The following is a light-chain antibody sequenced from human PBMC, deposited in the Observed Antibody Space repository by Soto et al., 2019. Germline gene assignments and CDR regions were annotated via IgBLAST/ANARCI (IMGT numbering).Light chain of an antibody. J-gene: IGKJ1*01. CDR3: QQSYSTLWT. CDR2: AAS. Sequence: DIQMTQSPSSLSASVGDRVTITCRSSQSIGNYLNWYQQKPGKAPKLLIYAASSLQSGVPPRFSGSESGTDFTLTISRLQPEDFAAYYCQQSYSTLWTFGHGTKVEFK. CDR1: QSIGNY. V-gene: IGKV1-39*01.